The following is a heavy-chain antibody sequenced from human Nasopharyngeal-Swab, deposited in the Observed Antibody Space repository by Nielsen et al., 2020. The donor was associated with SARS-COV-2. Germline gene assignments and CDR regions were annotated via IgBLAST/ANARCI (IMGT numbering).Heavy chain of an antibody. CDR1: GFTFSSYD. J-gene: IGHJ6*03. CDR3: ARDRCSSRSSCRYYNYMDV. V-gene: IGHV3-13*01. CDR2: IDTSGDT. Sequence: GGSLRLSCAASGFTFSSYDMHWVRQTTGKGLEWVSTIDTSGDTSYPGSVQGRFTISRENARNSLYLQMNSLRAEDTAVYYCARDRCSSRSSCRYYNYMDVWGKGTTVTVSS. D-gene: IGHD6-13*01.